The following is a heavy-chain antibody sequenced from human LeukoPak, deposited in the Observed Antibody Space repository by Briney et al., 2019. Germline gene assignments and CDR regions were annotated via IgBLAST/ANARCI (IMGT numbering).Heavy chain of an antibody. Sequence: GGSLRLSCAASGFTFISYEMNWVRQAPGKGLEWVSFISNSGDSIYYADSVKGRFTISRDNAKNSLFLQMNSLRAEDTAVYYCARSEARFMLSWGQGTLVTVSS. D-gene: IGHD3-16*02. CDR1: GFTFISYE. J-gene: IGHJ4*02. V-gene: IGHV3-48*03. CDR2: ISNSGDSI. CDR3: ARSEARFMLS.